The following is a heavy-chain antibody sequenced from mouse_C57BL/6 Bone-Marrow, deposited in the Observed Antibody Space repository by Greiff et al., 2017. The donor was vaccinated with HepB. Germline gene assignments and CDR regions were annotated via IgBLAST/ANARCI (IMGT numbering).Heavy chain of an antibody. CDR1: GYSITSGYY. V-gene: IGHV3-6*01. CDR3: ARVRVTTTVYYFDY. D-gene: IGHD2-2*01. Sequence: EVQLQESGPGLVKPSQSLSLTCSVTGYSITSGYYWNWIRQFPGNKLEWMGYISYDGSNNYNPSLKNRISITRDTSKNQFFLKLNSVTTEDTATYYCARVRVTTTVYYFDYWGQGTTLTVSS. J-gene: IGHJ2*01. CDR2: ISYDGSN.